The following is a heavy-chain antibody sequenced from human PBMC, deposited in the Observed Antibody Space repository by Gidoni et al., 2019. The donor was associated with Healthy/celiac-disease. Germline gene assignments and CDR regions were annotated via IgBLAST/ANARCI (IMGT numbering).Heavy chain of an antibody. V-gene: IGHV3-23*01. CDR1: GSTFSCYA. D-gene: IGHD1-26*01. Sequence: EVQLWASGGGWVQPVGSLRLSCDASGSTFSCYAMRWVRQAPGKGLEWVSAISGSGGSTYYADSVKGRFTISRDNSKNTLYLQMNSLRAEDTAVYYCAKDAWGSGSYYSSPPLDYWGQGTLVTVSS. J-gene: IGHJ4*02. CDR3: AKDAWGSGSYYSSPPLDY. CDR2: ISGSGGST.